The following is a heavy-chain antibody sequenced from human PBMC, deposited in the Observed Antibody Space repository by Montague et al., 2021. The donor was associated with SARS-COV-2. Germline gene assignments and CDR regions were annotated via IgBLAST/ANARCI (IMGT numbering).Heavy chain of an antibody. J-gene: IGHJ4*02. CDR1: GGSISTYY. D-gene: IGHD3-22*01. CDR3: ARDRSYDSSGYPFTQYFFDD. Sequence: SETLSLTCSVSGGSISTYYWSWIRQPPGKGLEWIGHVSFSGDTIYNPSLKGRVTISVDTSKHQFSLRLSSVTAADTAVYYCARDRSYDSSGYPFTQYFFDDWGQGALVIVSS. CDR2: VSFSGDT. V-gene: IGHV4-59*13.